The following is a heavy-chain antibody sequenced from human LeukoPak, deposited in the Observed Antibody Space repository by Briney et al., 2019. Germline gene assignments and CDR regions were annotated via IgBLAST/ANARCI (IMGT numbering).Heavy chain of an antibody. Sequence: PSETLSLTCTVSGGSISSDNWWTWVRPPPGKGLEWIAEIFYGGSTNYNPSLKSRVTISIDKSKNQFSLDLSSVTAADTAVYYCARGNSEVVTAYFDYWGQGTLVTVSS. J-gene: IGHJ4*02. CDR2: IFYGGST. CDR3: ARGNSEVVTAYFDY. V-gene: IGHV4-4*02. D-gene: IGHD2-21*02. CDR1: GGSISSDNW.